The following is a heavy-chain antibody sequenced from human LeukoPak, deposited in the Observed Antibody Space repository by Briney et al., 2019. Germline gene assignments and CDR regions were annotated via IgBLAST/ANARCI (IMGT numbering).Heavy chain of an antibody. CDR2: IKQDGSVK. V-gene: IGHV3-7*03. D-gene: IGHD5-12*01. CDR3: VRGGYGPDY. J-gene: IGHJ4*02. Sequence: GGSLRLSCAASGFTFSTYWMSWVRQAPGKGLEWVANIKQDGSVKNYVDSVKGRFTISRDNTKNSLYLQINSLRADDTAMYYCVRGGYGPDYWGQGTLVTVSS. CDR1: GFTFSTYW.